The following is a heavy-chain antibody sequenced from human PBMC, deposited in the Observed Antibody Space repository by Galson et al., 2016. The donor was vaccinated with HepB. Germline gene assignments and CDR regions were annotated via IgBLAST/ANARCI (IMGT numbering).Heavy chain of an antibody. D-gene: IGHD3-16*01. CDR3: VREDVGGFDP. Sequence: SLRLSCAGSGFTFSSYGMHWVRQAPGKGLEWVAVISYDGTDKYYADSAKGRFTISRDNAKNSLYLQMNSLRAEDTAVYYCVREDVGGFDPWGQGTLVTVSS. V-gene: IGHV3-33*05. CDR2: ISYDGTDK. CDR1: GFTFSSYG. J-gene: IGHJ5*02.